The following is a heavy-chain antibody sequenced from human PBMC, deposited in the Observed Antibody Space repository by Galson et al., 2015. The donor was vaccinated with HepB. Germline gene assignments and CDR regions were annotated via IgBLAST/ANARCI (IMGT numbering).Heavy chain of an antibody. Sequence: VKVSCKASGYTFTSYAMHWVRQAPGQRLEWMGWINAGNGNTKYSQKFQGRVTITRDTSASTAYMELSSLRSEDTAVYYCARARLLWFGEGRGWFDPWGQGTLVTVSS. D-gene: IGHD3-10*01. V-gene: IGHV1-3*01. J-gene: IGHJ5*02. CDR3: ARARLLWFGEGRGWFDP. CDR1: GYTFTSYA. CDR2: INAGNGNT.